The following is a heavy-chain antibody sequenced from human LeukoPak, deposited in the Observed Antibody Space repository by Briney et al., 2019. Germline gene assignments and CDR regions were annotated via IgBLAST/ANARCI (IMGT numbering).Heavy chain of an antibody. CDR3: AKGRAGIAAAGRYFDY. D-gene: IGHD6-13*01. Sequence: GGSLRLSCAASGFTFSSYAMSWVRQAPGKGLEWVSAISGSGGSTYYADSVKGRFTISRDNPKSTLYLQMNSLRAEDTAVYYCAKGRAGIAAAGRYFDYWGQGTLVTVSS. J-gene: IGHJ4*02. CDR1: GFTFSSYA. V-gene: IGHV3-23*01. CDR2: ISGSGGST.